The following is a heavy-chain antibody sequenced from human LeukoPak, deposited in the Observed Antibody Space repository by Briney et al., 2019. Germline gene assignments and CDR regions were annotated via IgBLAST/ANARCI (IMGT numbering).Heavy chain of an antibody. CDR1: GFTFSHFW. J-gene: IGHJ3*02. CDR2: ISYDGSNK. Sequence: GGSLRLSCAASGFTFSHFWMSWVRQAPGKGLEWVAVISYDGSNKYYADSVKGRFTISRDNSKNTLYLQMNSLRAEDTAVYYCARGFDFWSGYYYAFDIWGQGTMVTVSS. CDR3: ARGFDFWSGYYYAFDI. D-gene: IGHD3-3*01. V-gene: IGHV3-30*03.